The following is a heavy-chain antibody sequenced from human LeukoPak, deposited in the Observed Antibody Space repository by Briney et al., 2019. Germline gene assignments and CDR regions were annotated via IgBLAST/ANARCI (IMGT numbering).Heavy chain of an antibody. CDR2: ITGSGGNT. V-gene: IGHV3-23*01. CDR1: GFTFSNYA. J-gene: IGHJ4*02. CDR3: AKWGDSDVLTGYYVSDY. D-gene: IGHD3-9*01. Sequence: PGGSLRLSCAASGFTFSNYAMSWVRQAPGKGLEWVSVITGSGGNTCYADSVKGRFTISRDNSKNTVFLQMNSLRAEDTAVYYCAKWGDSDVLTGYYVSDYWGQGTLVTVSS.